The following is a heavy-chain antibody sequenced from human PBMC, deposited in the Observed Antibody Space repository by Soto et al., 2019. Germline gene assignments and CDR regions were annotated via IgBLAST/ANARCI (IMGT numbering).Heavy chain of an antibody. J-gene: IGHJ6*02. CDR2: IIPMLDSA. CDR3: ARTYHYDSLGKTYFYYGMDV. CDR1: GGTFDNYA. Sequence: QVQLVQSGAEVKRPGSSVKVSCKASGGTFDNYAITWVRQAPGQGLEWRAGIIPMLDSANYAEKFQDRVTITADESMSTVYMEVSSLRSEDTAVYYCARTYHYDSLGKTYFYYGMDVWGQGTTVTVSS. V-gene: IGHV1-69*12. D-gene: IGHD3-22*01.